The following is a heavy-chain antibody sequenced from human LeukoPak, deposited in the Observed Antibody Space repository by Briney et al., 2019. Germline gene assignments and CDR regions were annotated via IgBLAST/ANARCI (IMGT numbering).Heavy chain of an antibody. V-gene: IGHV3-30-3*01. CDR2: ISYDGSNK. J-gene: IGHJ6*02. CDR3: ARDAVDTANAV. Sequence: GGSLRLSCAASGFTYSSYAMHWVRQAPGKGLEWVAVISYDGSNKYYADSVKGRFTISRDNSKNTLYLQMNSLRAEDTAVYYCARDAVDTANAVWGQGTTVTVSS. CDR1: GFTYSSYA. D-gene: IGHD5-18*01.